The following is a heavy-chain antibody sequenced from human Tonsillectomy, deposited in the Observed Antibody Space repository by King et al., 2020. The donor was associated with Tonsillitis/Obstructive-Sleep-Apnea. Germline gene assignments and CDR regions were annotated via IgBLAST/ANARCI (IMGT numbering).Heavy chain of an antibody. V-gene: IGHV3-33*01. D-gene: IGHD2-2*01. CDR2: IWYDGSNK. J-gene: IGHJ3*02. CDR3: ARAVVPAATNAFDI. CDR1: GFTFSSYG. Sequence: VQLVESGGGVVQPGRSLRLSCAASGFTFSSYGMHWVRQAPGKGLEWVAVIWYDGSNKYYADSVKGRFTISRDNSKNTLYLQMNSLGAEDKAVYYCARAVVPAATNAFDIWGQGTMVTVSS.